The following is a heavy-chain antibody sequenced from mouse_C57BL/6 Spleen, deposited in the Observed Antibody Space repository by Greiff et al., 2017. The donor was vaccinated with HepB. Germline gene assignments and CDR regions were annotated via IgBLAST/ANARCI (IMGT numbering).Heavy chain of an antibody. J-gene: IGHJ3*01. CDR1: GFTFTDYY. CDR2: IRNKANGYTT. CDR3: ASRFTANLAWFAY. Sequence: EVKVVESGGGLVQPGGSLSLSCAASGFTFTDYYMSWVRQPPGKALEWLGFIRNKANGYTTEYSASVKGRFTISRDNSQSILYLQMNALRAEDSAAYYCASRFTANLAWFAYWGQGTLVTVSA. V-gene: IGHV7-3*01. D-gene: IGHD1-1*01.